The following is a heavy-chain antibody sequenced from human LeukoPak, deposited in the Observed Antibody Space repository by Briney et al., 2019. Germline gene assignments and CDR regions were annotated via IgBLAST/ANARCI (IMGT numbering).Heavy chain of an antibody. D-gene: IGHD3-10*01. CDR2: ISSSGSTI. V-gene: IGHV3-11*01. J-gene: IGHJ4*02. CDR1: GFTFSDYY. CDR3: ARYDYGSGSYDY. Sequence: GGSLSLSCAASGFTFSDYYMSWIRQPPGKGLEGVSYISSSGSTIYYADSVKGRFTISRDNANNSLYLQMNSLRAEDTAVYYCARYDYGSGSYDYWGQGTLVTVSS.